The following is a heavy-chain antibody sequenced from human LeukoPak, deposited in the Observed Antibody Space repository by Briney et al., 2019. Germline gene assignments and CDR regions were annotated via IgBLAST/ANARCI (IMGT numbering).Heavy chain of an antibody. J-gene: IGHJ6*02. Sequence: PGGSQRLSCAASGFTLSSHWMSWVRQAPGKGLEWVAHINQDESEKSYVDSAKGRFTISRDNGKNSLYLQMSSLRVEDTGVYHCARGHYGLDVWGQGTTVTVSS. CDR3: ARGHYGLDV. CDR1: GFTLSSHW. CDR2: INQDESEK. V-gene: IGHV3-7*03.